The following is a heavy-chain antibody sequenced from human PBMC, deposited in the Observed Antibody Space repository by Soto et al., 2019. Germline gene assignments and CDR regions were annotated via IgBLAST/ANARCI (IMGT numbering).Heavy chain of an antibody. J-gene: IGHJ3*02. V-gene: IGHV3-48*01. CDR3: ARGNGDYRDVFDI. D-gene: IGHD4-17*01. CDR2: ISSSSSTI. CDR1: GFTFSSYS. Sequence: PGGSLRLSCAASGFTFSSYSMNWVRQAPGKGLEWVSYISSSSSTIYYADSVKGRFTISRDNAKNSLYLQMNSLRAEDTAVFYFARGNGDYRDVFDIGAQGTRDPGSS.